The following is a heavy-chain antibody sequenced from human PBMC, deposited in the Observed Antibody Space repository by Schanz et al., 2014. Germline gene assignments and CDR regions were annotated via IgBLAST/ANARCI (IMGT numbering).Heavy chain of an antibody. V-gene: IGHV3-30*19. J-gene: IGHJ4*02. CDR3: AKDRRDNYGSGTFYFEH. CDR2: ISDDGSRR. CDR1: GFTFSSYA. D-gene: IGHD3-10*01. Sequence: ESGGGVVQPGGSLRLSCAASGFTFSSYAMHWVRQAPGKGLEWVAVISDDGSRRHYADFVTGRFTISRDNSKDTVYLQMNSLRAEDTALYFCAKDRRDNYGSGTFYFEHWGQGTLVTVSS.